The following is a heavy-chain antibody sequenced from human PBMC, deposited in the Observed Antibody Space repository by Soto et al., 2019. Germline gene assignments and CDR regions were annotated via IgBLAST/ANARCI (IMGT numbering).Heavy chain of an antibody. V-gene: IGHV4-39*01. CDR1: GGSISSSSYS. Sequence: QLQLQESGPRLVKPSETLSLTCSVSGGSISSSSYSWGWIRQPPGKGLEWIGTIYYSGSTHHNPSLAGRAARPCDTPNPLFSLRLSSVIAADTAVYYGGRQPAHCGRTTFLGYYRVDVWGQGTTVTVSS. CDR2: IYYSGST. CDR3: GRQPAHCGRTTFLGYYRVDV. D-gene: IGHD2-21*01. J-gene: IGHJ6*02.